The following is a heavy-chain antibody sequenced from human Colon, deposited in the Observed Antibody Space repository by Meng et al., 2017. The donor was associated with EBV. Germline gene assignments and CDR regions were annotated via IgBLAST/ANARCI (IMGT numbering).Heavy chain of an antibody. CDR3: VHYIRFGEAIVPPGSAI. CDR2: FSYSGRT. Sequence: QPKSSRPRVSSAALMLSLALTDSCGAVCIGTDCWGWFCQLQGNGLEWLTSFSYSGRTYYNPSFQIRVTISVDTAKNQFSLRLTSVTVAVTAVDYCVHYIRFGEAIVPPGSAIWGQGTLVTVSS. D-gene: IGHD3-16*02. V-gene: IGHV4-39*01. J-gene: IGHJ4*02. CDR1: CGAVCIGTDC.